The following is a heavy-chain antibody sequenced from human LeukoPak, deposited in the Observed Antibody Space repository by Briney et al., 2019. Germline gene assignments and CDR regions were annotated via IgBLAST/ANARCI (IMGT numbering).Heavy chain of an antibody. V-gene: IGHV1-46*01. Sequence: ASVKVSCKASGYTFSNYYIHWVRQAPGQGLEWMGIINPSGGSRSYAQKFQGRLTVTRDTSISTAYMELSRLRSDDTAVYYCARDAYYDILTGYYWGQGTLVTVSS. CDR3: ARDAYYDILTGYY. CDR1: GYTFSNYY. D-gene: IGHD3-9*01. CDR2: INPSGGSR. J-gene: IGHJ4*02.